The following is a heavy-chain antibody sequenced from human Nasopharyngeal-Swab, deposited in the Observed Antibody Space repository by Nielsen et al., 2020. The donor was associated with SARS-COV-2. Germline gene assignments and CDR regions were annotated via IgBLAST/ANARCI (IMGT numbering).Heavy chain of an antibody. Sequence: WIRQPPGKGLEWIGEIYHSGSTNYNPSLKSRVTISVDKSKNQFSLKLSSVTAADTAVYYCARQPDRYYYDSSGYSDYWGQRTLVTVSS. CDR2: IYHSGST. CDR3: ARQPDRYYYDSSGYSDY. V-gene: IGHV4-4*02. D-gene: IGHD3-22*01. J-gene: IGHJ4*02.